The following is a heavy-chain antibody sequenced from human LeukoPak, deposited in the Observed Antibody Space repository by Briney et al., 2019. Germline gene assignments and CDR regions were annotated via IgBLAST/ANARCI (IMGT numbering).Heavy chain of an antibody. J-gene: IGHJ1*01. D-gene: IGHD3-22*01. V-gene: IGHV3-74*01. CDR2: IKGDGNT. Sequence: GGSLRLSCAASGFTFSSYWMHWVRQAPGKGLVSASRIKGDGNTNYADSVKGRFTISRDNAKNTVSLQMNSLRAEDTGVYYCARAPSEIGGYYPEYFRHWGQGTLVTVSS. CDR1: GFTFSSYW. CDR3: ARAPSEIGGYYPEYFRH.